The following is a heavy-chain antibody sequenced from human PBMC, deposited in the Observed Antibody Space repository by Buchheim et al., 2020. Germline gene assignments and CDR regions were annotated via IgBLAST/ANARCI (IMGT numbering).Heavy chain of an antibody. CDR1: GCSISSSRYY. Sequence: QLQLQESGPGLVKPSETLSLTCTVSGCSISSSRYYWGWIRQPRGKGREWIGSIYYSGSTYYNPSLKSRVTITVDTTKNQFSRNLSSVTAADTAVYYCARDRRWLQSSDAFDILGQGT. V-gene: IGHV4-39*07. CDR3: ARDRRWLQSSDAFDI. D-gene: IGHD5-24*01. CDR2: IYYSGST. J-gene: IGHJ3*02.